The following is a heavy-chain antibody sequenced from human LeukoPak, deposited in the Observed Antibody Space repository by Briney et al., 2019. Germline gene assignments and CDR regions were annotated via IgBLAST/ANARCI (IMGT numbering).Heavy chain of an antibody. Sequence: GGSLRLSCAASGFRFSSYGMHWVRQAPGKGLEWVAYIRYDGINEYYADSVKGRFTISRDNSKNTLYLQMNSLRAEDTAVYYCAKDHRSYRQWLVPDYFDYWGQGTLATVSS. CDR1: GFRFSSYG. CDR2: IRYDGINE. CDR3: AKDHRSYRQWLVPDYFDY. D-gene: IGHD6-19*01. V-gene: IGHV3-30*02. J-gene: IGHJ4*02.